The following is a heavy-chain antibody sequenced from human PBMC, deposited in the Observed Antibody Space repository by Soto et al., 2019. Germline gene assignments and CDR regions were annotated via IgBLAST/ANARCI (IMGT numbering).Heavy chain of an antibody. Sequence: QVQLVQSGAEVKKPESSVKVSCKAPGGTFSTYAISWVRQAPGQGLVWMGGIIPMFGTANYAQRFQDRVTITADESTNPVYMELSSLRSEDTAVYFCASGIQLWLRRINNGYSGWGQGTLVTVPS. CDR2: IIPMFGTA. D-gene: IGHD5-18*01. CDR3: ASGIQLWLRRINNGYSG. J-gene: IGHJ4*02. V-gene: IGHV1-69*12. CDR1: GGTFSTYA.